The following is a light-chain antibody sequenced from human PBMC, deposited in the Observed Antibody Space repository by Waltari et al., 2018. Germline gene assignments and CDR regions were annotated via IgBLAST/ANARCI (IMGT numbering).Light chain of an antibody. Sequence: EIVLTQSPGTLSLSAGDRATLSCRASDTVGRYLVWYQQKPGQAPRLLIYDASSRATGIPDRFSGSGSGTDFSLTISRLEPEDFAVYYCQHYVRLPVTFGQGTKVEIK. J-gene: IGKJ1*01. V-gene: IGKV3-20*01. CDR2: DAS. CDR3: QHYVRLPVT. CDR1: DTVGRY.